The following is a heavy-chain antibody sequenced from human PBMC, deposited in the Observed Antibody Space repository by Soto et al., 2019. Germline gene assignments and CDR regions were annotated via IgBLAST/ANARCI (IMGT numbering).Heavy chain of an antibody. CDR3: ATVDRLSGSYTGVGVYYGMDV. V-gene: IGHV1-24*01. J-gene: IGHJ6*02. CDR2: FDPEDGET. Sequence: ASVKVSCKVSGYTLTELSMHWVRQAPGKGLEWMGGFDPEDGETIYAQKFQGRVTMTEDTSTDTAYMELSSLRSEDTAVYYCATVDRLSGSYTGVGVYYGMDVWGQGTTVTVSS. CDR1: GYTLTELS. D-gene: IGHD1-26*01.